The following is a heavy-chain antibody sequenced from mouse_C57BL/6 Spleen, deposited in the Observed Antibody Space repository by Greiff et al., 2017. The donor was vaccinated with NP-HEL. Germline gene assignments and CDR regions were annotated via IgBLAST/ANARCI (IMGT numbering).Heavy chain of an antibody. D-gene: IGHD1-1*01. Sequence: ESGPGLVKPSQSLSLTCSVTGYSITSGYYWNWIRQFPGNKLEWMGYISYDGSNNYNPYLKNRISITRDTSKNQFFLKLNSVTTEDTATYYCARGPYYYGSSYGYFDVWGTGTTVTVSS. J-gene: IGHJ1*03. CDR2: ISYDGSN. CDR3: ARGPYYYGSSYGYFDV. CDR1: GYSITSGYY. V-gene: IGHV3-6*01.